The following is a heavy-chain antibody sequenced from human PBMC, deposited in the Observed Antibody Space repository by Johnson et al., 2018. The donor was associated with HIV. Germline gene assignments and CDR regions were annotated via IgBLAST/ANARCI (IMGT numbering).Heavy chain of an antibody. J-gene: IGHJ3*02. V-gene: IGHV3-33*03. CDR1: GFTFSSYA. CDR2: IWYDGTNR. CDR3: ATTFCTSCSVGKFGTFDI. D-gene: IGHD2-2*01. Sequence: QVQLMESGGGVVQPGRSLRLSCAASGFTFSSYAMHWVRQAPGKGLEWVAVIWYDGTNRYYGDSVKGRFTISRDNAKNSLYLQMNSLRAEDTALYYCATTFCTSCSVGKFGTFDIWGQGTMVTVSS.